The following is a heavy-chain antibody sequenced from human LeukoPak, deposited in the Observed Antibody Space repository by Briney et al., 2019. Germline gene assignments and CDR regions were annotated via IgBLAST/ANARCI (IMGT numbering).Heavy chain of an antibody. CDR3: AKDRCSNGIGCYYYYMDV. D-gene: IGHD2-8*01. V-gene: IGHV3-30*04. CDR1: GFTFSNYA. J-gene: IGHJ6*03. CDR2: ILYDGSMK. Sequence: GRSLRLSCAATGFTFSNYAMHWVRQAPGKGLEWVGVILYDGSMKYYGESVQGRFTISRDNSGNTLYLQMNSLRAEDTAVYYCAKDRCSNGIGCYYYYMDVWGKGTTVTISS.